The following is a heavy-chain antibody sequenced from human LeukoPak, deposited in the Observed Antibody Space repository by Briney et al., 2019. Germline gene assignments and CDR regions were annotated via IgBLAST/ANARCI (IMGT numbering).Heavy chain of an antibody. CDR3: AKGGRAVAGPY. V-gene: IGHV3-23*01. J-gene: IGHJ4*02. D-gene: IGHD6-19*01. CDR2: ISGSGGST. CDR1: GFTFSSYA. Sequence: GESLKISCAASGFTFSSYAMSWVRQAPGKGLEWVSAISGSGGSTYYADSVKGRFTISRDNSKNTLYLQMNSLRAEDTAVYYCAKGGRAVAGPYWGQGTLVTVSS.